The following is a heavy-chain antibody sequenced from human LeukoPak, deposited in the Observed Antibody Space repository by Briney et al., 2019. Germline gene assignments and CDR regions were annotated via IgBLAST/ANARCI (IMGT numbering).Heavy chain of an antibody. CDR3: ARHKGPYYYGMDV. J-gene: IGHJ6*02. Sequence: GESLKISRKGSGYSFTSYWIGWVRQMPGKGLEWMGIIYPGDSDTRYSPSFQGQVTISADKSISTAYLQWSSLKASDTAMYYCARHKGPYYYGMDVWGQGTTVTVSS. V-gene: IGHV5-51*01. CDR2: IYPGDSDT. CDR1: GYSFTSYW.